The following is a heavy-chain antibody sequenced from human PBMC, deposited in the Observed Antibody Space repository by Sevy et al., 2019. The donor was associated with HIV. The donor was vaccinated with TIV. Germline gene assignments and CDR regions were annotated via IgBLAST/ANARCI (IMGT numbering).Heavy chain of an antibody. CDR1: GFTFDDYA. J-gene: IGHJ4*02. D-gene: IGHD6-13*01. V-gene: IGHV3-11*01. Sequence: GGSLRLSCAASGFTFDDYAMHWVRQAPGKGLEWVSYISSSGSTIYYADSVKGRFTISRDNAKNSLYLQMNSLRAEDTAVYYCARDGFASAAAGFLYFDYWGQGTLVTVSS. CDR3: ARDGFASAAAGFLYFDY. CDR2: ISSSGSTI.